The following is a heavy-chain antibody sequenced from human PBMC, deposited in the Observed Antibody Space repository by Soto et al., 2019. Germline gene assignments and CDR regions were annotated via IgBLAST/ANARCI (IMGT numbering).Heavy chain of an antibody. V-gene: IGHV4-34*01. D-gene: IGHD1-26*01. CDR3: ARGPGSYLKRNWFDP. J-gene: IGHJ5*02. CDR2: INHSGST. Sequence: SETLSLTCAVYGGSFSGYYWSWVRQPPGKGLEWIGEINHSGSTNYNPSLKSRVTISVDTSKNQFSLKLSSVTAADTAVYYCARGPGSYLKRNWFDPWGQGTLVTVSS. CDR1: GGSFSGYY.